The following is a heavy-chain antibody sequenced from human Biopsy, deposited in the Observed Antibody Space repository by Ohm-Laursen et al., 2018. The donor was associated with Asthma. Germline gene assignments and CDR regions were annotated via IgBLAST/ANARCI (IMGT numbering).Heavy chain of an antibody. D-gene: IGHD3-3*01. Sequence: SLRLSCSASGFTLGSYSMNWLRQAPGRGLEWVSYISLSSNTIYYADSVKGRFTVSRGNAKSSLYLQMNSLRDEDTAVYYCARQMNYDFWRSPLDIWGLETMVIVSS. J-gene: IGHJ3*02. CDR3: ARQMNYDFWRSPLDI. CDR1: GFTLGSYS. CDR2: ISLSSNTI. V-gene: IGHV3-48*02.